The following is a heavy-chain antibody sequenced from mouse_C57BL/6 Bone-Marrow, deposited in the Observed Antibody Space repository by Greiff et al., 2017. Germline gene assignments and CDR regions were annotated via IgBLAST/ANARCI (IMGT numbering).Heavy chain of an antibody. CDR3: ARSPSTTVVDWYFDV. Sequence: EVQLQQSGPGLVKPSQSLSLTCSVTGYSITSGYYWNWIRQFPGNKLEWMGYISYDGSNNYNPSLKNRISFTRDTAKNQFCLKLNSVTTEDTATYYCARSPSTTVVDWYFDVWGTGTTVTVSS. D-gene: IGHD1-1*01. J-gene: IGHJ1*03. V-gene: IGHV3-6*01. CDR1: GYSITSGYY. CDR2: ISYDGSN.